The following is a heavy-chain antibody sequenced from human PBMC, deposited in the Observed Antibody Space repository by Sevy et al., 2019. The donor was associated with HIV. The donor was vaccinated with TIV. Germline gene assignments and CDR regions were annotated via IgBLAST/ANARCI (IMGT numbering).Heavy chain of an antibody. CDR2: IRHSGTT. J-gene: IGHJ4*02. Sequence: SETLSLTCTVSGGSVSGYFWSWIRQPPGRGLEWIGNIRHSGTTKYNPSLKSRLTISVDTSRYQFSLILTSATAADTAVYYCTRVDSSGHSDYWGQGTPVTVSS. CDR1: GGSVSGYF. V-gene: IGHV4-59*02. CDR3: TRVDSSGHSDY. D-gene: IGHD3-22*01.